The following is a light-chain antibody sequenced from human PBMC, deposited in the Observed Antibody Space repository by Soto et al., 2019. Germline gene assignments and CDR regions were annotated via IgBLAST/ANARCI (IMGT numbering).Light chain of an antibody. J-gene: IGKJ4*01. CDR2: DAS. V-gene: IGKV3-11*01. CDR3: QQRSNWLS. CDR1: QSVSSY. Sequence: EIVLTQSPATLSSFPGDRVTLSCRASQSVSSYLAWYQQKPGQAPRLLIYDASNRATGIPARFSGSGSGTDFTPTISSLEPEDFAVYYCQQRSNWLSFGGGTKVDIK.